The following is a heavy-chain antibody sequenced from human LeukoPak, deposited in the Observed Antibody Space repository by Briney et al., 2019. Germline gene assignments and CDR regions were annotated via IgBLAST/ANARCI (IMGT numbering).Heavy chain of an antibody. CDR1: GASISTFH. Sequence: PSETLSLTCSVSGASISTFHWTWFRQPAGRGLEWIGHIYSSGSTLLNPSLKNRVAMSVDLTKNQLSLKLTSVTAADTAMYFCARKDGDYWGRGTLVTVSS. V-gene: IGHV4-4*07. J-gene: IGHJ4*02. CDR2: IYSSGST. CDR3: ARKDGDY.